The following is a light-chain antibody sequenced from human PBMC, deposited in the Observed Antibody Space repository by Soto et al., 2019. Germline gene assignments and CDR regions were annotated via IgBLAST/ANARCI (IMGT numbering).Light chain of an antibody. V-gene: IGKV1-5*01. CDR2: DAS. CDR1: QSISSW. Sequence: DSQMTQSPSTLSASVGDRVTITCRASQSISSWLAWYQQKPGKAPKLLIYDASSLESGVPSRFSGSGSGTEFTLTISSLQPDDFATYYCQQYNSWWTFGQGTKVEI. CDR3: QQYNSWWT. J-gene: IGKJ1*01.